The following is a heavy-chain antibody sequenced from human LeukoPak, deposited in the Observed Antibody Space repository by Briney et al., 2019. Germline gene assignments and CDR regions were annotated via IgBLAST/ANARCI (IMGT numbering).Heavy chain of an antibody. J-gene: IGHJ4*02. Sequence: PSETLSLTCAVYGGSFSGYYWSWIRQPPGKGLEWIGYIYYSGSTNYNPSLKSRVTISVDTSKNQFSLKLSSVTAADTAVYYCARGGDTAMVLNWGQGTLVTVSS. V-gene: IGHV4-59*01. CDR3: ARGGDTAMVLN. D-gene: IGHD5-18*01. CDR2: IYYSGST. CDR1: GGSFSGYY.